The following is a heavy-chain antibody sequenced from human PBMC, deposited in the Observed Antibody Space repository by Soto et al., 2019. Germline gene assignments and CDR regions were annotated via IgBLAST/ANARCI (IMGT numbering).Heavy chain of an antibody. CDR3: ARDIVVVVAAIHYYYYGMDV. CDR2: IIPIFGTA. V-gene: IGHV1-69*13. D-gene: IGHD2-15*01. CDR1: GGTFSSYA. Sequence: SVKVSCKASGGTFSSYAISWVRQAPGQGLEWMGGIIPIFGTANYAQKFQGRVTITADESTSTAYMELSSLRSEDTAVYYCARDIVVVVAAIHYYYYGMDVWGQGTTVTVSS. J-gene: IGHJ6*02.